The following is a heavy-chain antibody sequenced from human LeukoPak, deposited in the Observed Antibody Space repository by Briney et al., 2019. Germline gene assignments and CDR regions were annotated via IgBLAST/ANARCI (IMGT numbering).Heavy chain of an antibody. Sequence: KPGGSLRLSCAASGFTFSSYRMNWVRQAPGKGLEWVASISSSGVYIYYADSLRDRITISRDNAKNSVYLQVSSLRAEDTAVYYCARGGGSCSPTSCFNNYFDYWGQGTQVTVSS. V-gene: IGHV3-21*01. CDR1: GFTFSSYR. CDR3: ARGGGSCSPTSCFNNYFDY. CDR2: ISSSGVYI. D-gene: IGHD2-2*01. J-gene: IGHJ4*02.